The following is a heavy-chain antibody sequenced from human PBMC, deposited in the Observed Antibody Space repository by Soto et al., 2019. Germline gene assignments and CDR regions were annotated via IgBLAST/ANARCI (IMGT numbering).Heavy chain of an antibody. CDR2: MSYSGIP. CDR1: GVSISSGDYY. V-gene: IGHV4-30-4*01. J-gene: IGHJ4*02. CDR3: ARVGGSGWNFDS. Sequence: SETLSLTCTVSGVSISSGDYYWSWIRQPPGKGLECIGFMSYSGIPYYSPSLKSRVTMSVDTSKNQFSLKLNSMTAADTAIYYCARVGGSGWNFDSWGQGILVTVSS. D-gene: IGHD6-19*01.